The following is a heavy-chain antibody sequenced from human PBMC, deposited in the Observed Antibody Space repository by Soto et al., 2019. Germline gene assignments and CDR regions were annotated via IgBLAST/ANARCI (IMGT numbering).Heavy chain of an antibody. Sequence: GGSLRLSCAASGFTFSSYDMHWVRQATGKGLEWVSAIGTAGDTYYPGSVKGRFTISRENAKNSLYLQMNSLRAEDTAVYYCASVGDYYDSSDHAFVIWGQGTMVTVSS. D-gene: IGHD3-22*01. V-gene: IGHV3-13*01. CDR1: GFTFSSYD. CDR3: ASVGDYYDSSDHAFVI. CDR2: IGTAGDT. J-gene: IGHJ3*02.